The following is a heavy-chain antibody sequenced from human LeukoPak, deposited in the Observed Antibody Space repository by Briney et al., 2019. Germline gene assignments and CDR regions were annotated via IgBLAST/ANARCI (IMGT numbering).Heavy chain of an antibody. V-gene: IGHV1-69-2*01. CDR3: ARGGIAAAQRGFDP. D-gene: IGHD6-13*01. CDR2: VDPEDGET. Sequence: GATVKISCKASGYTFTDYYMHWVQQAPGKGLEWMGRVDPEDGETIYAEKFQGRVTITADTSTDTAYMELSSLRSEDTAVYYCARGGIAAAQRGFDPWGQGTLVTVSS. J-gene: IGHJ5*02. CDR1: GYTFTDYY.